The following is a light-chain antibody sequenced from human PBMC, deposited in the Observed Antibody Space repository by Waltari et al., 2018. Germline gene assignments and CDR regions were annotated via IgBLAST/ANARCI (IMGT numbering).Light chain of an antibody. V-gene: IGLV2-23*02. J-gene: IGLJ2*01. Sequence: QSALTQPASVSGSSGQSITISCTCTSSDVGGYNYVLWYQQYPGESPNLMICDVSKRPSGVSNRFSGSKSGNTASLTIYGIQAEDEADYYCCSYAGSFTHVLFGGGTKLTVL. CDR3: CSYAGSFTHVL. CDR1: SSDVGGYNY. CDR2: DVS.